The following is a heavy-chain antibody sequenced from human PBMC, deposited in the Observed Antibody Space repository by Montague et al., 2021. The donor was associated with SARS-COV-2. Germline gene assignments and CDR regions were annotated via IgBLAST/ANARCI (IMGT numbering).Heavy chain of an antibody. CDR3: AREFMFRGGKVYYGVDV. D-gene: IGHD3-10*01. CDR1: GGSISSGGYS. CDR2: IYYSGST. V-gene: IGHV4-30-2*01. Sequence: TLSLTCAVSGGSISSGGYSWSWIRQPPGKGLEWIGYIYYSGSTYYNPSLKSRVTISLDSSKNQFSLNLTSVTAADTAVYYCAREFMFRGGKVYYGVDVWGQGTTVTVSS. J-gene: IGHJ6*02.